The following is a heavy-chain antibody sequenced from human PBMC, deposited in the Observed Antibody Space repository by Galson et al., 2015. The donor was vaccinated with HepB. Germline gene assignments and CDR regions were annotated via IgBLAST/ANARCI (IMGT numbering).Heavy chain of an antibody. Sequence: QSGAEVKKPGESLRISCKGSGYSFTSYWISWVRQMPGKGLEWMGRIDPSDSYTNYSPSFQGHVTISADKSISTAYLQWSSLKASDTAMYYRARPRRYYDSSGTFDYWGQGTLVTVSS. J-gene: IGHJ4*02. CDR1: GYSFTSYW. CDR3: ARPRRYYDSSGTFDY. D-gene: IGHD3-22*01. V-gene: IGHV5-10-1*01. CDR2: IDPSDSYT.